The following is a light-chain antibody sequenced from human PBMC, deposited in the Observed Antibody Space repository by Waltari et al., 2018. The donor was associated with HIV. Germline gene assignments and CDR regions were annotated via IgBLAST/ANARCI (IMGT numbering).Light chain of an antibody. J-gene: IGLJ1*01. CDR3: AAWDDSLNGYV. CDR2: TNN. CDR1: SPNIGSNA. Sequence: QSVLTQSPSASGTPGQRVTIPCSGSSPNIGSNAVDWYQHLQGTAPKLLIHTNNQRPSGIPDRFSGSKAGTSASLAISGLQSEDESDYYCAAWDDSLNGYVFGSGTKVTVL. V-gene: IGLV1-44*01.